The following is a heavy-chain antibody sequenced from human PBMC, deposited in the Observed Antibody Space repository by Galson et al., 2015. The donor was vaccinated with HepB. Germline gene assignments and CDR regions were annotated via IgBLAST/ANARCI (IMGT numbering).Heavy chain of an antibody. CDR2: ISAYNGNT. J-gene: IGHJ5*02. CDR1: GYTFISYG. V-gene: IGHV1-18*04. D-gene: IGHD6-19*01. CDR3: ARARLIAVAGTSGWFDP. Sequence: SVKVSCKASGYTFISYGISWVRQAPGQGLEWMGWISAYNGNTNYAQKVQGRVTMTTDTSTSTAYMELRSLRSDDTAVYYCARARLIAVAGTSGWFDPWGQGTLVTVSS.